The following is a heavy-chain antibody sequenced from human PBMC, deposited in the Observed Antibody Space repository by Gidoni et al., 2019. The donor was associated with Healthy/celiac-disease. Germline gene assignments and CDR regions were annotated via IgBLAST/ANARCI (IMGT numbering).Heavy chain of an antibody. Sequence: QAQLVQPGAEVQKPGSSVKVSCKASAGTSSSYAISWVRQAPGQGLEWMGGIIPIFGTANYAQKFQGRVTITADESTSTAYMELSSLRSEDTAVYYCARGVYYGSGSLGFDYWGQGTLVTVSS. CDR1: AGTSSSYA. D-gene: IGHD3-10*01. CDR2: IIPIFGTA. V-gene: IGHV1-69*01. CDR3: ARGVYYGSGSLGFDY. J-gene: IGHJ4*02.